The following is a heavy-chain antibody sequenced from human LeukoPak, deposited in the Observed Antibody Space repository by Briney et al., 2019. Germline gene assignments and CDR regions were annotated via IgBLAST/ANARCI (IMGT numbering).Heavy chain of an antibody. J-gene: IGHJ4*02. D-gene: IGHD1-26*01. CDR1: GYTFTGYY. Sequence: GASVKVSCKASGYTFTGYYMHWVRQAPGQGLEWMGWINPNSGGTNYAQKFQGRVTMTRDTSISTAYMELSRLRSDDTAVYYCAREVGSRYSGSYSDYWGQGTLVTVSS. V-gene: IGHV1-2*02. CDR3: AREVGSRYSGSYSDY. CDR2: INPNSGGT.